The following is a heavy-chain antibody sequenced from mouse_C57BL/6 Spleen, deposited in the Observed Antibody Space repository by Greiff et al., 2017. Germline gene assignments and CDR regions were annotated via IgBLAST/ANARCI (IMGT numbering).Heavy chain of an antibody. D-gene: IGHD1-1*01. CDR1: GYSITSGYD. V-gene: IGHV3-1*01. Sequence: EVKLLESGPGMVKPSQSLSLTCTVTGYSITSGYDWHWIRHFPGNKLEWMGYISYSGSTNYNPSLKSRISITHDTSKNHFFLKLNSVTTEDTATYYCARGGGSSYEFAYWGQGTLVTVSA. J-gene: IGHJ3*01. CDR2: ISYSGST. CDR3: ARGGGSSYEFAY.